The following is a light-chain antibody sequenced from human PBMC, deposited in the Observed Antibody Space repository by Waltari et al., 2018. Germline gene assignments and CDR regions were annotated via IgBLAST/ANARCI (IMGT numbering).Light chain of an antibody. CDR1: QAIGSY. CDR3: QQYYDYPRT. V-gene: IGKV1-8*01. J-gene: IGKJ1*01. CDR2: AAS. Sequence: AIRMTQSPSSFSASTGDRVTITCRASQAIGSYLAWYRQKPGRVPKLLISAASTLQSGVPSRFTGSGSGTDITLTINCLQSEDFATYYCQQYYDYPRTFGQGTKVEVK.